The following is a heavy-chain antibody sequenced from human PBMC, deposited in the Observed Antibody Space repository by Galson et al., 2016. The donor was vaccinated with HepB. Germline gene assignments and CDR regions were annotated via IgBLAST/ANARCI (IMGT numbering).Heavy chain of an antibody. D-gene: IGHD1-7*01. Sequence: SLRLSCAASGFSFSTYWMSWVRQAPGKGLAWVADIRKDGDVRDAGDSVRGRFTISKDNAINSLYLQMDDLSPEDTAVYYCVRDSSWNYNYWGQGALVTVSS. CDR3: VRDSSWNYNY. J-gene: IGHJ4*02. V-gene: IGHV3-7*01. CDR2: IRKDGDVR. CDR1: GFSFSTYW.